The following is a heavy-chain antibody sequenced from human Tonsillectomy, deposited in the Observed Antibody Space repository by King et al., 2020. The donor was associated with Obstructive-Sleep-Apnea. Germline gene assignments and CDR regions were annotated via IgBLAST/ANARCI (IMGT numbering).Heavy chain of an antibody. CDR2: IWYDGRNK. CDR3: ARMYSSNWFDDAFDN. V-gene: IGHV3-33*01. D-gene: IGHD6-13*01. J-gene: IGHJ3*02. CDR1: GFTFSSYG. Sequence: VQLVESGGGVVQPGRSLRLSCAASGFTFSSYGMHWVRQAPGKGLEWVAVIWYDGRNKYFADSVKGRFTISRDNSKNTLYLQMNSLRAEDTAVSYCARMYSSNWFDDAFDNWGQGTMVTVSS.